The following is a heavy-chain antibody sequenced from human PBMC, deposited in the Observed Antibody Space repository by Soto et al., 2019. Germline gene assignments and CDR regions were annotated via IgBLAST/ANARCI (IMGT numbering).Heavy chain of an antibody. D-gene: IGHD1-26*01. CDR1: GFTFSSYS. CDR3: ARDPSDLWEPDQYFPH. V-gene: IGHV3-21*01. CDR2: ISSSSRHI. J-gene: IGHJ1*01. Sequence: GGSLRLSCAASGFTFSSYSMNWVRQAPGKGLEWVSSISSSSRHIYYADSVKGRFTISRDNAKNSLYLQMNSLRAEDTAMYFCARDPSDLWEPDQYFPHWGQGTLVTVSS.